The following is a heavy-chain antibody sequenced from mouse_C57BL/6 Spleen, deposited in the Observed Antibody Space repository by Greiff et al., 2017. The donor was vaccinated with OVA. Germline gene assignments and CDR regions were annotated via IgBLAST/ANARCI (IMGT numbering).Heavy chain of an antibody. V-gene: IGHV1-22*01. J-gene: IGHJ2*01. CDR3: ARDPFYDGYYYFDY. CDR1: GYTFTDYN. CDR2: INPNNGGT. Sequence: EVQLQQSGPELVKPGASVKMSCKASGYTFTDYNMHWVKQSHGKSLEWIGYINPNNGGTSYNQKFKGKATLTVNKSSSTAYMELRSLTSEDSAVYYCARDPFYDGYYYFDYWGQGTTLTVSS. D-gene: IGHD2-3*01.